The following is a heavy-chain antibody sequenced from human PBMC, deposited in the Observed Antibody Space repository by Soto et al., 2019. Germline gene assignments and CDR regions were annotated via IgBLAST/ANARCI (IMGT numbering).Heavy chain of an antibody. D-gene: IGHD2-2*01. CDR1: GFTFSSYA. CDR3: ARDVRHCSSDDCGA. CDR2: ISFDGRIK. Sequence: QVQLVESGGGVVQPGRSLRLSCAASGFTFSSYAMHWVRQAPGKGLEWVTVISFDGRIKYYTESVKDRFTISRDNSKNILYLQMNSLKPDDTGIYYCARDVRHCSSDDCGAWGKGTLVTVSS. J-gene: IGHJ4*02. V-gene: IGHV3-30*04.